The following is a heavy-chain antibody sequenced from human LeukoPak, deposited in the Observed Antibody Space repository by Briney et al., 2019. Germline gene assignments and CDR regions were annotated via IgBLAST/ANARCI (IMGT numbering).Heavy chain of an antibody. Sequence: PGGSLRLSCAASGFFLSNSWVSWVRQAPGKGLEWIARVKRRVDGGTTDYAAPVKGRFTISRDDSKNTLYLQMNSLKNEDTAVYFCTTGDYYDLSRLHFIWGQGTMVTVSS. CDR1: GFFLSNSW. D-gene: IGHD3-22*01. CDR2: VKRRVDGGTT. J-gene: IGHJ3*02. V-gene: IGHV3-15*01. CDR3: TTGDYYDLSRLHFI.